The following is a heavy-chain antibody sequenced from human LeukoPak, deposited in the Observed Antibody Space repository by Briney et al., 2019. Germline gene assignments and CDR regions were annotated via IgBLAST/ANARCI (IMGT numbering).Heavy chain of an antibody. CDR1: GFTFGDYA. D-gene: IGHD3-10*01. V-gene: IGHV3-49*04. J-gene: IGHJ3*02. CDR2: IRSKAYGGTT. CDR3: TSFGYYSDAFAI. Sequence: GGSLRLSCTASGFTFGDYAMSWVRQAPGKGLEWVGFIRSKAYGGTTEYAASVKGRFTISRDDSKSIAYLQMNSLKTEDTAVYYCTSFGYYSDAFAIWGQGTMVTVSS.